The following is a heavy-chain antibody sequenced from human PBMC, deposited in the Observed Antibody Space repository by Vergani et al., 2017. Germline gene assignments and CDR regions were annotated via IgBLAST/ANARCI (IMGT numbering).Heavy chain of an antibody. V-gene: IGHV3-30*02. Sequence: QVQLVESGGGVVQPGGSLRLSCAASGFTFSSYGMHWVRQAPGKGLEWVAFIRYDGSNKYYADSVKGRFTISRDNSKNTLYLQMNSLRAEDTAVYYCARDNYYDSSGPFDYWGQGTLVTVSS. J-gene: IGHJ4*02. CDR1: GFTFSSYG. D-gene: IGHD3-22*01. CDR3: ARDNYYDSSGPFDY. CDR2: IRYDGSNK.